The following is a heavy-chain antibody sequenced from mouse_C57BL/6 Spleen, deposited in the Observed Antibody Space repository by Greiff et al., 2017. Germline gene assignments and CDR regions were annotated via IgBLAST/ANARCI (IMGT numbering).Heavy chain of an antibody. CDR1: GYTFTEYT. Sequence: LVESGAELVKPGASVKLSCKASGYTFTEYTIHWVKQRSGQGLEWIGWFYPGSGSIKYNEKFKDKATLTADKSSSTVYMELSRLTSEASAVYFCARPNYYGSSLDYWGQGTTLTVSS. CDR3: ARPNYYGSSLDY. CDR2: FYPGSGSI. D-gene: IGHD1-1*01. V-gene: IGHV1-62-2*01. J-gene: IGHJ2*01.